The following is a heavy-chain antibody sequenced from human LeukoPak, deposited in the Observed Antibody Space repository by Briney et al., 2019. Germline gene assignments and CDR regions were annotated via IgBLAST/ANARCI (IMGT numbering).Heavy chain of an antibody. V-gene: IGHV3-48*01. Sequence: PGGSLRLSCAASGFTLSSYNMNWVRQAPGKGLAWVSYITSDSATIYYADSVKGRFTIFRDNAKNSLYLQMNSLGGEDTAVYYCARRQVGANPFDRWGQGTLVTVSS. J-gene: IGHJ4*02. CDR2: ITSDSATI. CDR3: ARRQVGANPFDR. CDR1: GFTLSSYN. D-gene: IGHD1-26*01.